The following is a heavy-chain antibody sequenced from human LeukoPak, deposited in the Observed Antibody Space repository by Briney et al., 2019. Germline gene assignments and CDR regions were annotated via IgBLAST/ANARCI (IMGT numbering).Heavy chain of an antibody. CDR1: GGSISSGGYY. J-gene: IGHJ4*02. D-gene: IGHD6-6*01. V-gene: IGHV4-31*03. CDR2: IYYSGST. CDR3: ARVESSSSSSSYYFYY. Sequence: SQTLSLTCTVSGGSISSGGYYWSWIRQHPGKGLVWIGYIYYSGSTYYSPSLKSRVTISVDTSKNQFSLKLSSMTAAATAVYYCARVESSSSSSSYYFYYWGQGTQVTVSS.